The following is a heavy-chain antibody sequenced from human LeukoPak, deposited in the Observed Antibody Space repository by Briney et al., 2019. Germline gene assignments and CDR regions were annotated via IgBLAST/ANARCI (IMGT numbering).Heavy chain of an antibody. Sequence: SETLSLTCTVSGYSISSGYYWGWIRQPAGKGLEWIGRVYTSGSTNYNPSLKSRVTMSVDTSKNQFSLKLSSVTAADTAVYYCARDAYYYDSSAYYLSVWGQGTLVTVSS. D-gene: IGHD3-22*01. CDR1: GYSISSGYY. CDR3: ARDAYYYDSSAYYLSV. V-gene: IGHV4-4*07. CDR2: VYTSGST. J-gene: IGHJ4*02.